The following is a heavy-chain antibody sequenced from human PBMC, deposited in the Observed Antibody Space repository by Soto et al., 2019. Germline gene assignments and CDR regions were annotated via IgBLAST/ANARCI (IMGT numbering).Heavy chain of an antibody. CDR1: GTIFSSYT. J-gene: IGHJ6*02. V-gene: IGHV1-69*08. D-gene: IGHD3-16*01. CDR2: IIPLLGAT. Sequence: QVQLVQSGAEVKKPGSSVRVSCKASGTIFSSYTISWVRQAPGQGLEWMGRIIPLLGATNSAQKLQGRDTLTADKSTNTAYMELNSLRLEDTAVYYCARGLGGRMDDWGQGTTVTVSS. CDR3: ARGLGGRMDD.